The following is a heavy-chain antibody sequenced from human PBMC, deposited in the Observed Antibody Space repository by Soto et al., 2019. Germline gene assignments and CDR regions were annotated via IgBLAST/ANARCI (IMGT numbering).Heavy chain of an antibody. V-gene: IGHV1-69*12. D-gene: IGHD2-2*02. CDR2: IIPIFGTA. CDR3: ARAIFHQLLYDYYYGMDV. J-gene: IGHJ6*02. Sequence: QVQLVQPGAEVKKPGSSVKVSCKASGGTFSSYAISWVRQAPGQGLEWMGGIIPIFGTANYAQKFQGRVTFTAYESTSTAYKELRSLRSEDTAVYYCARAIFHQLLYDYYYGMDVWGQGTTVTVSS. CDR1: GGTFSSYA.